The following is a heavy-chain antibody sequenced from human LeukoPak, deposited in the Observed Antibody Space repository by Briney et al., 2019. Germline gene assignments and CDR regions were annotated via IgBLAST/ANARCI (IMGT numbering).Heavy chain of an antibody. D-gene: IGHD2-2*01. J-gene: IGHJ4*02. CDR1: GYTFTSYG. Sequence: ASVKVSCKASGYTFTSYGISWVRQAPGQGLEWMGWISAYNGNTNYAQKLQGRVTMTTDTSTSTAYMELRSLRSDDTAVYYCARAYYHCSSTSCYLGYWGQGTLVTVSS. CDR2: ISAYNGNT. CDR3: ARAYYHCSSTSCYLGY. V-gene: IGHV1-18*01.